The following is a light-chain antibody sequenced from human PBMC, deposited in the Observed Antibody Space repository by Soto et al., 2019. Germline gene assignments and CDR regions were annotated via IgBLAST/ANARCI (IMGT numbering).Light chain of an antibody. CDR2: AAS. V-gene: IGKV1-8*01. CDR3: HQYYSYPRT. CDR1: QGISSY. J-gene: IGKJ1*01. Sequence: AIRMTQSPSSFSASTGDRVTITCRASQGISSYLTWYQQKPGKAPKLLIYAASNLQSGVPSRFTGSGYGTDFTLTFSCLQSEDFATYYCHQYYSYPRTFGQGTKVEIK.